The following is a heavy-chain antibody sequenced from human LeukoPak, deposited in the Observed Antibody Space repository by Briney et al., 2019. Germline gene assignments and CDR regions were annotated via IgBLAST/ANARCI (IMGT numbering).Heavy chain of an antibody. V-gene: IGHV4-4*07. D-gene: IGHD1-7*01. CDR2: IYTSGTT. CDR3: ARGITGSTGFDY. J-gene: IGHJ4*02. Sequence: SETLSLTCTVSGGSIISYYWSWIRQPAGKGLEWIGRIYTSGTTNYNPSLKSRVTMSVDTSKNHFSLKLNSVTAADTAVYYCARGITGSTGFDYWGQGTLVTVSS. CDR1: GGSIISYY.